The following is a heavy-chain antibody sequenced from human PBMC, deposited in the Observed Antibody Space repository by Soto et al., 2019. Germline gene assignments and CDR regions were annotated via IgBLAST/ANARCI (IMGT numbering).Heavy chain of an antibody. CDR3: ARHWATTSRDYYSGMDV. Sequence: PGESLKISCQGTGYRFSSSWIGWVRQKPGKGLEWLGNVYPSDSDVRYSPSFQGQVTISADKSISTAYLQWSSLKASDTAIYYCARHWATTSRDYYSGMDVWGQGTTVTVSS. CDR1: GYRFSSSW. V-gene: IGHV5-51*01. J-gene: IGHJ6*02. D-gene: IGHD1-26*01. CDR2: VYPSDSDV.